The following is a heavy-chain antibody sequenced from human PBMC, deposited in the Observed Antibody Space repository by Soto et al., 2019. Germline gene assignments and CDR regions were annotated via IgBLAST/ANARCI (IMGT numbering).Heavy chain of an antibody. J-gene: IGHJ4*02. Sequence: GESLQISCQVSGYSFAGYLISWVRQKPGGALEWMGRINPSDSQTYYSPSFRGHVTISVTKSITTVFLQWSSLRASDTAMYYCARQIYDSDTGPNFQYYFDSWGQGTPVTVSS. CDR1: GYSFAGYL. CDR3: ARQIYDSDTGPNFQYYFDS. V-gene: IGHV5-10-1*01. CDR2: INPSDSQT. D-gene: IGHD3-22*01.